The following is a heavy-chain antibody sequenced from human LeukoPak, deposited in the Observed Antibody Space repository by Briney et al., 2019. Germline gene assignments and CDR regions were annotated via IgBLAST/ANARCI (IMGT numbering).Heavy chain of an antibody. CDR2: INHSGST. J-gene: IGHJ4*02. CDR3: ARARIAAPVDY. CDR1: GGSFSGYY. D-gene: IGHD6-13*01. Sequence: SETLSLTCAVYGGSFSGYYWSWIRQPPGKGLEWIGEINHSGSTNYNPSLKSRVTISVDTSKNQFSLKLSSVTAADTAVYYCARARIAAPVDYWGQGTRVTVSS. V-gene: IGHV4-34*01.